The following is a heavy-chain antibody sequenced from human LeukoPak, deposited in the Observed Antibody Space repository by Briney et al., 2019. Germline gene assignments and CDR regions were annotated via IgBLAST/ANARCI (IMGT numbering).Heavy chain of an antibody. CDR1: GGSISNSY. J-gene: IGHJ6*02. Sequence: SETLSLTCTVSGGSISNSYWSWIRQPPGKGLEWIGFIHYSGCTNYNPSLKSRVPISVDTSKNQFSLRVTSVTAADAAVYYCARLYPLVSISTHHYHPLDVWGQGTTVTVS. D-gene: IGHD2-8*02. CDR2: IHYSGCT. V-gene: IGHV4-59*08. CDR3: ARLYPLVSISTHHYHPLDV.